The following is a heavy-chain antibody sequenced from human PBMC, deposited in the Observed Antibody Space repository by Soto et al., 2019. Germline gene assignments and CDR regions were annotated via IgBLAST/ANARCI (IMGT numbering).Heavy chain of an antibody. CDR2: INHSGST. V-gene: IGHV4-34*09. CDR3: AREFKPGSLVYGDYGGGYYFDY. Sequence: SETLSLTCAFYGWSFSGYYWSLIRQPPGKGLEWIGEINHSGSTNYNPSLKSRVTISVDTSKNQFSLKLSSVTAADTAVYYCAREFKPGSLVYGDYGGGYYFDYWGQGTLVTVSS. J-gene: IGHJ4*02. CDR1: GWSFSGYY. D-gene: IGHD4-17*01.